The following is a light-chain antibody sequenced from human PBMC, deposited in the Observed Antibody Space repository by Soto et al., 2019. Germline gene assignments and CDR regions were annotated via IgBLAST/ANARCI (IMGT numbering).Light chain of an antibody. V-gene: IGKV3-11*01. CDR1: QSVSSY. CDR3: PLSTYLPST. Sequence: RVVTQSQVTLAWTAGKSRWSPSRASQSVSSYLAWYQQKPGQAPRLLIYDASNRATGIPARFSGSFSGTNCTMTFVCFHAEAVAPYYCPLSTYLPSTFG. J-gene: IGKJ2*02. CDR2: DAS.